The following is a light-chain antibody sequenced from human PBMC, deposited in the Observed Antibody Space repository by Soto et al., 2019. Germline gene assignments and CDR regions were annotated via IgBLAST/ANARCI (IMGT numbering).Light chain of an antibody. J-gene: IGLJ2*01. CDR3: CSYAGSYTAVV. CDR2: TAG. CDR1: SSNIGSNT. Sequence: QSVLTQPLSASASPGQRVTISCSGGSSNIGSNTVAWYQHLPGTAPPRLIFTAGQRPSGVPGRFSGSKSGTSASLAISGLQSEDEATYYCCSYAGSYTAVVFGGGTQLTVL. V-gene: IGLV1-44*01.